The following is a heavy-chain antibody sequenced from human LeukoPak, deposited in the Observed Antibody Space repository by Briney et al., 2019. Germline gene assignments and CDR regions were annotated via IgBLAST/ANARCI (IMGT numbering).Heavy chain of an antibody. V-gene: IGHV4-39*01. CDR2: IYYSGST. D-gene: IGHD5-12*01. CDR3: ARHAPIVATIVDWFDP. J-gene: IGHJ5*02. CDR1: GGSISSSRYY. Sequence: SETLSLTCTVSGGSISSSRYYWGWIRQPPGKGLEWIGNIYYSGSTYYNPSLKSRVTISLDTSKNQFSLKLSSVTAADTAVYYCARHAPIVATIVDWFDPWGQGTLVTVSS.